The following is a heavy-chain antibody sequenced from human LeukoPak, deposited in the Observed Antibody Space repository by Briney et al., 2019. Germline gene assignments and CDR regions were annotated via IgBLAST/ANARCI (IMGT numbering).Heavy chain of an antibody. CDR1: GNYW. V-gene: IGHV3-74*01. CDR2: INSDGSWT. CDR3: VSFYETY. J-gene: IGHJ4*02. D-gene: IGHD2/OR15-2a*01. Sequence: GGSLRLSCAASGNYWMHWVRQAPGKGLVWVSHINSDGSWTSYADSVKGRFTISKDNAKNTVYLQMNSLRAEDTAIYYCVSFYETYWGRGTLVTVSS.